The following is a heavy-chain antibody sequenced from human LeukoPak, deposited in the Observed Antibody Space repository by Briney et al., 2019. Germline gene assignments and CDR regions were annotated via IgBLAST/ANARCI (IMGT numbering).Heavy chain of an antibody. V-gene: IGHV3-21*01. D-gene: IGHD3-22*01. J-gene: IGHJ2*01. CDR1: GFTFSSYS. CDR3: AKDTGGYDSSGYYYGYFDL. Sequence: GGSLRLSCAASGFTFSSYSMNWVRQAPGKGLEWVSSLFSSSTYRYYADSVKGRFTISRDNAKNSLYLQMNSLRGEDTAVYYCAKDTGGYDSSGYYYGYFDLWGRGTLVTVSS. CDR2: LFSSSTYR.